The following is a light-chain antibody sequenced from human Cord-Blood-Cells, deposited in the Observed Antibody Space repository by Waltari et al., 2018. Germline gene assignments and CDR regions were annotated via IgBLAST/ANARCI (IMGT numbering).Light chain of an antibody. V-gene: IGLV2-23*01. Sequence: QSDLTQPASVSGSPGHSITISCTGTSSDVGSYNLVTWYQQHPGKAPKHMIYEGSKRPSGVSNRFSGSKSGNTASLTISGLQAEDEADYYCCSYAGSSTVVFGGGTKLTVL. CDR2: EGS. CDR3: CSYAGSSTVV. CDR1: SSDVGSYNL. J-gene: IGLJ2*01.